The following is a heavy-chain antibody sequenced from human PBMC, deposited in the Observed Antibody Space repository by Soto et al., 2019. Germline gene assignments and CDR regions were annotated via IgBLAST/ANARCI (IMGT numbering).Heavy chain of an antibody. J-gene: IGHJ4*02. CDR2: ISGSGGST. CDR1: GFTFSSYA. V-gene: IGHV3-23*01. CDR3: AKAGVDYDILTGWGPAHY. D-gene: IGHD3-9*01. Sequence: GGSLRLSCAASGFTFSSYAMSWVRQAPGKGLEWVSAISGSGGSTYYEDSVKGRFTISRDNSKNTLYLQMNSLRAEDTAVFYFAKAGVDYDILTGWGPAHYWGQGTLVTVSS.